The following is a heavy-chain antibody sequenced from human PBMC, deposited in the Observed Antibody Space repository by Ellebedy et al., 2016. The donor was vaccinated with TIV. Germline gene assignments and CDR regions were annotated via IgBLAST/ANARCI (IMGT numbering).Heavy chain of an antibody. CDR1: GFTFSSYW. D-gene: IGHD2-21*01. J-gene: IGHJ4*02. Sequence: GESLKISCAASGFTFSSYWMQWVRQAPGKGLEWVANIKQDGSAKYYVDSVKGRFTISRDNAKNSLYLQMNSLRAEDTAVYYCAREVGGGGAYWGQGTLVTVSS. CDR3: AREVGGGGAY. V-gene: IGHV3-7*01. CDR2: IKQDGSAK.